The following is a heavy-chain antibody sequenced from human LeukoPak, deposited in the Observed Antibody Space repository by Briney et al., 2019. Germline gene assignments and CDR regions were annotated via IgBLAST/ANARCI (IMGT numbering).Heavy chain of an antibody. V-gene: IGHV5-51*01. D-gene: IGHD5-18*01. CDR3: ARLNGYSYGYPDY. Sequence: GESLKISCKGSGYSFTNYWIAWVRQMPGKGLEWMGIIFPGDSDANYSPSFRGQVIISADKSISTAYLQWSSLKASDTAIYYCARLNGYSYGYPDYWGQGTLVTVSS. CDR1: GYSFTNYW. CDR2: IFPGDSDA. J-gene: IGHJ4*02.